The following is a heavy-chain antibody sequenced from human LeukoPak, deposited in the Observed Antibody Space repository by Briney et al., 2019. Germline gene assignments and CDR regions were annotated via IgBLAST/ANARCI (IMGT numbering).Heavy chain of an antibody. Sequence: ASVKVSCKASGYTFTGYYMHWVRQAPGQGLEWMGWISAYNGNTNYAQKLQGRVTMTTDTSTSTAYMELRSLRSDDTAVYYCARLYDSSGYESSFRYWGQGTLVTVSS. J-gene: IGHJ4*02. CDR2: ISAYNGNT. CDR1: GYTFTGYY. V-gene: IGHV1-18*04. CDR3: ARLYDSSGYESSFRY. D-gene: IGHD3-22*01.